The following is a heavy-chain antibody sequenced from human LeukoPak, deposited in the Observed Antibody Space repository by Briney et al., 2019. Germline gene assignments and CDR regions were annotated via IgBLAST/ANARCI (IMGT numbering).Heavy chain of an antibody. Sequence: GASVKVSCKASGYTFTSYYVHWVRQAPGQGLEWMGIISPSGASTSYAQKFQGRVTMTRDTSTSTAYMELRSLRSDDTAVYYCARDLIMYGSESYFDDTFDIWGQGTKVTVSS. CDR3: ARDLIMYGSESYFDDTFDI. V-gene: IGHV1-46*01. CDR2: ISPSGAST. D-gene: IGHD3-10*01. J-gene: IGHJ3*02. CDR1: GYTFTSYY.